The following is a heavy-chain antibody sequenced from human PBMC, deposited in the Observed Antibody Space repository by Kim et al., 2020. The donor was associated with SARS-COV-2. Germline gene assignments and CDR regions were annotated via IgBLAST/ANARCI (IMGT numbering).Heavy chain of an antibody. V-gene: IGHV4-39*01. Sequence: SETLSLTCTVSGGSISSSSYYWGWIRQPPGKGLEWIGSIYYSGRTYYNPSLKSRVTISVDTSKNQFSLKLSSVTAADTAVYYCASQGMIDDYWGQGTLVTVSS. D-gene: IGHD3-22*01. CDR3: ASQGMIDDY. CDR2: IYYSGRT. J-gene: IGHJ4*02. CDR1: GGSISSSSYY.